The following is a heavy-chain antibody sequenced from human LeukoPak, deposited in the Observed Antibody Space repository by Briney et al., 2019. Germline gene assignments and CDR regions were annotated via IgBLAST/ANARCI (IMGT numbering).Heavy chain of an antibody. CDR2: ILISGRT. CDR3: ARIPARRIVITPAYFDL. V-gene: IGHV4-4*07. CDR1: GGSITTYY. D-gene: IGHD3-16*01. Sequence: SETLSLTCTVSGGSITTYYWSWIRQPAGKGLEWIGRILISGRTNYNPSLKSRLTMSADTSKNQFSLKLSSVTAADTAVYYCARIPARRIVITPAYFDLWGLGTLVTVSS. J-gene: IGHJ4*02.